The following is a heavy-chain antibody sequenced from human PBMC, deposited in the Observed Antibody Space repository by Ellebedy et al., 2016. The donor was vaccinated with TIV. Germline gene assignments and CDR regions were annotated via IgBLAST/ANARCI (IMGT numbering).Heavy chain of an antibody. CDR2: ISYDGSNK. V-gene: IGHV3-30*04. D-gene: IGHD6-19*01. Sequence: GGSLRLSCAASGFTFSSYAMHWVRQAPGKGLEWVAVISYDGSNKYYADSVKGRFTISRDNAKNSLYLQMNSLRAEDTALYYCATGVAGTTHDAFDIWGQGTMVTVSS. J-gene: IGHJ3*02. CDR1: GFTFSSYA. CDR3: ATGVAGTTHDAFDI.